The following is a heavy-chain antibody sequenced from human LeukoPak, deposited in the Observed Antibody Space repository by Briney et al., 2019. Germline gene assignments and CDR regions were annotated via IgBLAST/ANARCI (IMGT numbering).Heavy chain of an antibody. CDR2: VYPDDSDT. D-gene: IGHD1-26*01. CDR3: ARHGPSGSYSAGIVH. Sequence: GESLKISCKGSGYSFTTHWIGWVRQMPGRGLEWIGIVYPDDSDTRYSPSFQGQVTISADKSTSTAYLQCSSLKASDTAMYYCARHGPSGSYSAGIVHWGPGTLVTVSS. J-gene: IGHJ4*02. V-gene: IGHV5-51*01. CDR1: GYSFTTHW.